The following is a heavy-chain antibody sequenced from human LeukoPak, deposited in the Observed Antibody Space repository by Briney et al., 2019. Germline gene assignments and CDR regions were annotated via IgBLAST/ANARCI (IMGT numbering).Heavy chain of an antibody. CDR1: GGSISSYY. J-gene: IGHJ4*02. D-gene: IGHD4-17*01. CDR2: IYYSGST. V-gene: IGHV4-59*01. CDR3: ARAPDGDYVDY. Sequence: SETLSLTCTVSGGSISSYYWSWIRQPPGKGLEWIGYIYYSGSTNYNPSLKSRVTISVDTSKNQFSLKLSSVPAADTAVYYCARAPDGDYVDYWGQGTLVTVSS.